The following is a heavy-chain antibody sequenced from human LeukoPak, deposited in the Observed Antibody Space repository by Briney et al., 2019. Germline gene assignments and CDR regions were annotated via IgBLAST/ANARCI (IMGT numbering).Heavy chain of an antibody. CDR2: IDSTGST. Sequence: GWSLRLSCAASGFTFSNYAMSWVRQAPGKGLEGVSFIDSTGSTYYADSVKGRFTISRDNSRNTLYLQMNSLRVEDAAVYYCARRERLGYSYGRGTLDIWGQGAMVTVSS. V-gene: IGHV3-66*01. CDR1: GFTFSNYA. D-gene: IGHD5-18*01. CDR3: ARRERLGYSYGRGTLDI. J-gene: IGHJ3*02.